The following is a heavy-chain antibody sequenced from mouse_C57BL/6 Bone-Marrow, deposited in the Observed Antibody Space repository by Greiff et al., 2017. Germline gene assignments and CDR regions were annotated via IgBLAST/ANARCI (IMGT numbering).Heavy chain of an antibody. Sequence: QVQLQQSGAELVRPGASVKLSCKASGYTFTDYYINWVKQRPGQGLEWIARIYPGSGNTYYNEKFKGKATLTAEKSSSTAYMQLSSLTSEDSAVYFCARQGSSGYVYYAMDYWGQGTSVTVSS. J-gene: IGHJ4*01. V-gene: IGHV1-76*01. CDR2: IYPGSGNT. D-gene: IGHD3-2*02. CDR3: ARQGSSGYVYYAMDY. CDR1: GYTFTDYY.